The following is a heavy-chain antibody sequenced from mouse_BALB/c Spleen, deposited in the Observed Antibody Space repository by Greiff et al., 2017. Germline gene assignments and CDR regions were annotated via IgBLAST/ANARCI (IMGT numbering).Heavy chain of an antibody. V-gene: IGHV5-12-1*01. Sequence: EVQLVESGGGLVKPGGSLKLSCAASGFAFSSYDMSWVRQTPEKRLEWVAYISSGGGSTYYPDTVKGRFTISRDNAKNTLYLQMSSLKSEDTAMYYCARHRTGDYWGQGTTLTVSS. J-gene: IGHJ2*01. CDR3: ARHRTGDY. CDR2: ISSGGGST. D-gene: IGHD4-1*01. CDR1: GFAFSSYD.